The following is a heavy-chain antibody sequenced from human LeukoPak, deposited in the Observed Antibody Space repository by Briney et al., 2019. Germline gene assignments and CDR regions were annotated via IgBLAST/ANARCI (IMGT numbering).Heavy chain of an antibody. J-gene: IGHJ3*02. V-gene: IGHV3-7*01. CDR2: IKQDGSEK. CDR1: GFTFSSYW. CDR3: ARRYCSSTSCYVAFDI. Sequence: PGGSLRLSCAASGFTFSSYWMSWVRQAPGKGLEWVANIKQDGSEKYYVDSVKGRFTISRDNAKNSLYLQMNRLRAEDTAVYYCARRYCSSTSCYVAFDIWGQGTMVTVSS. D-gene: IGHD2-2*01.